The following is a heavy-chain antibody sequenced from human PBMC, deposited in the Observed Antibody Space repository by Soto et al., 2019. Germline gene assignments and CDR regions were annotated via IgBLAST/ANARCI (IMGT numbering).Heavy chain of an antibody. J-gene: IGHJ5*02. Sequence: QVQLQESGPGLVKPSETLSLTCSVSGDSVNSGGFYWSWIRQPPGKGLEWIGNIYHSGSTNYNPSLKSRVTISVDTSKNQFSLKLSSVTAADTAVYYCARGLKNSSGYSNWFDPWGQGTLVTVSS. V-gene: IGHV4-61*08. D-gene: IGHD3-22*01. CDR2: IYHSGST. CDR1: GDSVNSGGFY. CDR3: ARGLKNSSGYSNWFDP.